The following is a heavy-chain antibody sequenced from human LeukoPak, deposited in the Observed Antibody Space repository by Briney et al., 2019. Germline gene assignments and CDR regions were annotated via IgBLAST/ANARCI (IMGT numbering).Heavy chain of an antibody. V-gene: IGHV3-21*01. J-gene: IGHJ4*02. CDR1: GFMFSGYS. D-gene: IGHD3-3*01. CDR3: ARDPNYDFWSGYYIGYFDY. Sequence: GGSLRLSCAASGFMFSGYSMNWVRQAPGKGLEWVSSISSGSSYIYYADSVKGRFTISRDNAKDSLYLQMNSLRAEDTAVYYCARDPNYDFWSGYYIGYFDYWGQGTLVTVSS. CDR2: ISSGSSYI.